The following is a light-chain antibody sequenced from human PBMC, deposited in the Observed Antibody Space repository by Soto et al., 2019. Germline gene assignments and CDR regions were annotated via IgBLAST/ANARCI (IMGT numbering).Light chain of an antibody. J-gene: IGLJ2*01. V-gene: IGLV1-44*01. CDR3: CSYAGSRTYV. CDR2: SDN. CDR1: RSDIGRNF. Sequence: QSVLTQPPSASGTPGQRVTISCSGSRSDIGRNFVNWYQQFPGTAPKLLIHSDNQRPSGVPDRFSGSKSGTSASLAISGLLSEDEANYYCCSYAGSRTYVLGGGTKLTVL.